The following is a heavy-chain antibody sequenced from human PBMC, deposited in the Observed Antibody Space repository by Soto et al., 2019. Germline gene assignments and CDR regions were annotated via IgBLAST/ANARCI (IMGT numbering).Heavy chain of an antibody. CDR3: AKYSGYDYLGMDV. V-gene: IGHV5-51*01. CDR2: IYPGDSDT. J-gene: IGHJ6*02. CDR1: GYSFTSYW. Sequence: GESLKISCKGSGYSFTSYWIGWVRQVPGKGLEWMGIIYPGDSDTRYSPSFQGQVTISADKSISTAYLQWSSLKASDTAMYYCAKYSGYDYLGMDVWGQGTTVTVSS. D-gene: IGHD5-12*01.